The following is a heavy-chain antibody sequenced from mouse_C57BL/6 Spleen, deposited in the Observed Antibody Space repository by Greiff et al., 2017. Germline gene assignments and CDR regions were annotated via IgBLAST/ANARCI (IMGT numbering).Heavy chain of an antibody. CDR1: GYTFTSYW. CDR2: IDPSDSET. J-gene: IGHJ2*01. Sequence: VQLQQPGAELVRPGSSVKLSCKASGYTFTSYWMHWVKQRPMQGLEWIGNIDPSDSETHYNQKFKDKATLTVDKSSSTAYMQLSSLTSEDSAVYYCARGIYYGNYGGYYFDYWGQGTTLTVSS. CDR3: ARGIYYGNYGGYYFDY. D-gene: IGHD2-1*01. V-gene: IGHV1-52*01.